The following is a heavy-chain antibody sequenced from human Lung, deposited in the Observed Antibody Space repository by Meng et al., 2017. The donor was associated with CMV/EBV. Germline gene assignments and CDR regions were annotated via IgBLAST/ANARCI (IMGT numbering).Heavy chain of an antibody. D-gene: IGHD4-23*01. CDR1: GYAFISYD. J-gene: IGHJ6*02. V-gene: IGHV1-8*03. Sequence: ASVKVSCKASGYAFISYDINWVRQATGQGLEWMGWMNPNSGKTGYAQKFQGRVTITRDISINTAYMEVSSLRSEDTAVYFCARAGGNSNYYYGMDVWGQGTTVTAP. CDR2: MNPNSGKT. CDR3: ARAGGNSNYYYGMDV.